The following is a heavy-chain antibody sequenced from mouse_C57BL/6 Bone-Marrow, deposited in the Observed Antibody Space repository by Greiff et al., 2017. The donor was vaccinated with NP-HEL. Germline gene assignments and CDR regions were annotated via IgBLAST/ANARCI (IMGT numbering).Heavy chain of an antibody. D-gene: IGHD2-3*01. Sequence: QVQLQQSGAELVRPGASVTLSCKASGYTFTDYEMHWVKQTPVHGLEWIGAIDPETGGTAYNQKFKGKAILTADKSSSTAYMELRSLTSEDAAVYYCTREGKYDGYYSFAYCGQGTLVTVSA. CDR1: GYTFTDYE. CDR2: IDPETGGT. V-gene: IGHV1-15*01. CDR3: TREGKYDGYYSFAY. J-gene: IGHJ3*01.